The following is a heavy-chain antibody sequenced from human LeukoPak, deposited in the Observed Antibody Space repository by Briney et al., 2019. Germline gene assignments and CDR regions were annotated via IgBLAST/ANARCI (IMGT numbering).Heavy chain of an antibody. D-gene: IGHD1-26*01. J-gene: IGHJ6*03. Sequence: GGSLRLSCAASGFTFSSYWMSWVHQAPGKGLEWVANIKQDGSEKYYVDSVKGRFTISRDNAKNSLYLQMNSLRAEDTAVYYCARGETSVYYYYYMDVWGKGTTVTVSS. V-gene: IGHV3-7*01. CDR3: ARGETSVYYYYYMDV. CDR1: GFTFSSYW. CDR2: IKQDGSEK.